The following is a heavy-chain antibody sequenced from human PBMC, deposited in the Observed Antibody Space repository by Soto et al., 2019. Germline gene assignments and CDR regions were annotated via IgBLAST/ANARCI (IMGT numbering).Heavy chain of an antibody. CDR1: GFTFSSYG. D-gene: IGHD1-26*01. J-gene: IGHJ6*02. CDR3: AKGLLLRSYYYGMDV. Sequence: PGGSLRLSCAASGFTFSSYGMHWVRQAPGKGLEWVAVISYDGSNKYYADSVKGRFTISRDNSKNTLYLQMNSLRAEDTAVYYCAKGLLLRSYYYGMDVWGQGTTVTVSS. V-gene: IGHV3-30*18. CDR2: ISYDGSNK.